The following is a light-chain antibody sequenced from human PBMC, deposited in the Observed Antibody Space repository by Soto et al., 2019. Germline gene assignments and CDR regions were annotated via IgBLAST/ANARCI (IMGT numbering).Light chain of an antibody. CDR2: GAS. CDR1: QSGSSY. J-gene: IGKJ1*01. CDR3: QQYHIWPPWT. V-gene: IGKV3-15*01. Sequence: EIVLTQSPATLSLSPGERATLSCRASQSGSSYLAWYQQKPGQAPRLLMYGASTRADGIPARFTGSGSGTEFTLTISSLQSEDFAVYYCQQYHIWPPWTSGQGTKVELK.